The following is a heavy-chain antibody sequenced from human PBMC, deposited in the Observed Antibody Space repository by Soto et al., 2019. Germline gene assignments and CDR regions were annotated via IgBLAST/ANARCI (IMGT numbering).Heavy chain of an antibody. J-gene: IGHJ4*02. CDR1: GYTFTSYG. V-gene: IGHV1-18*01. D-gene: IGHD3-9*01. Sequence: ASVKVSCKASGYTFTSYGISWVRQAPGQGLEWMGWISAYNGNTNYAQKLQGRVTMTTDTSTSTAYMELRSLRSDDTAVYYCARGGHVLRYFDWLLYFDYWGQGTLVTVSS. CDR2: ISAYNGNT. CDR3: ARGGHVLRYFDWLLYFDY.